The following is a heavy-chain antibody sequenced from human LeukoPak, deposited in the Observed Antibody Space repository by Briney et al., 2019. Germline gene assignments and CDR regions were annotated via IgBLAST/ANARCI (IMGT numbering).Heavy chain of an antibody. Sequence: SETLSLTCTVSGGSISSYYWSWIRQPPGKGLEWIGYIYYSGSTNYNPSLKSRVTISVDTSKNQFSLKLSSVTAADTAEYYCGRGNYYDSSGYPIYYYYGMDVWGQGTTVTVSS. CDR1: GGSISSYY. D-gene: IGHD3-22*01. V-gene: IGHV4-59*01. J-gene: IGHJ6*02. CDR3: GRGNYYDSSGYPIYYYYGMDV. CDR2: IYYSGST.